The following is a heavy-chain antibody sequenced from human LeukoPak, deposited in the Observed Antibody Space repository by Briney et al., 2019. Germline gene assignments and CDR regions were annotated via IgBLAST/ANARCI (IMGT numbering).Heavy chain of an antibody. D-gene: IGHD6-13*01. CDR3: TRPGIAAAGDY. Sequence: GGSLRLSCAASGFTFSGSAMHWVRQASGKGLEWVGRIRSKANSYATAYAASVKGRFTISRDDSKNTAYLQMSSLKTEDTAVYYCTRPGIAAAGDYWGQGTLVTVSS. CDR1: GFTFSGSA. J-gene: IGHJ4*02. CDR2: IRSKANSYAT. V-gene: IGHV3-73*01.